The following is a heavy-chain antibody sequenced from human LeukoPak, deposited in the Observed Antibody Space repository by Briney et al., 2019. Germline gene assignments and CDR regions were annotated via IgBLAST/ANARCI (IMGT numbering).Heavy chain of an antibody. V-gene: IGHV4-61*02. D-gene: IGHD1-26*01. CDR3: ARGLSELPIGPFDY. CDR2: IYTSGST. Sequence: SETLSLTCTVSGGSISSGSYYWSWIRQPAGKGLEWIGRIYTSGSTNYNPSLKSRVTISVDTSKNQFSLKLSSVTAADTAVYYCARGLSELPIGPFDYWGQGALVTVSS. CDR1: GGSISSGSYY. J-gene: IGHJ4*02.